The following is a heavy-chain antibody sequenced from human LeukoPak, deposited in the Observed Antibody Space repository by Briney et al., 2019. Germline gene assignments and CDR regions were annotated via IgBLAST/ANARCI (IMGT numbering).Heavy chain of an antibody. V-gene: IGHV1-18*01. CDR2: INPNSGGT. D-gene: IGHD3-10*01. CDR1: GYTFTSYG. Sequence: ASVKVSCKASGYTFTSYGISWVRQAPGQGLEWMGWINPNSGGTNYAQKLQGRVTMTTDTSTSTAYMELRSLRSDDTAVYYCARAPDRGYWGQGTLVTVSS. J-gene: IGHJ4*02. CDR3: ARAPDRGY.